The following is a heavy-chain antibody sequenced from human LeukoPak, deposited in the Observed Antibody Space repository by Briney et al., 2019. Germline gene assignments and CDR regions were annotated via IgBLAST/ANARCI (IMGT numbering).Heavy chain of an antibody. CDR1: GYTFTSYA. Sequence: ASVKVSCKASGYTFTSYAMNWVRQAPGQGLEWMGWINPNSGGTNYAQKFQGRVTMTRDTSITTAYMELSRLRSDDTAVYYCARAPSGYDWSWFDPWGQGTLVTVSS. D-gene: IGHD5-12*01. CDR2: INPNSGGT. V-gene: IGHV1-2*02. J-gene: IGHJ5*02. CDR3: ARAPSGYDWSWFDP.